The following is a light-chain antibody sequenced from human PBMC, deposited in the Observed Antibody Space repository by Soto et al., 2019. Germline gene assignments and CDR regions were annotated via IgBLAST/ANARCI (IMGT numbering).Light chain of an antibody. CDR3: SSYTSSSTRV. CDR1: SSDVGGYNY. CDR2: DVS. V-gene: IGLV2-14*01. J-gene: IGLJ1*01. Sequence: QSALTQPASVSGSPGQSITISCTGTSSDVGGYNYVSWYQQHPGKAPKLMIYDVSNRPSGVSNRVSGSKSANTASLTISGLQAEDEADYYCSSYTSSSTRVFGTGTKLTAL.